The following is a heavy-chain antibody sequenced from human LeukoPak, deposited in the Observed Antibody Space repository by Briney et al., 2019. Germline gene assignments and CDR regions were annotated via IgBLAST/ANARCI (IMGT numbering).Heavy chain of an antibody. D-gene: IGHD3-10*01. CDR1: GYSISSGYY. CDR3: ARRGRLWFGELLYETGTEYYFDY. V-gene: IGHV4-38-2*01. J-gene: IGHJ4*02. Sequence: PSETLSLTCAVSGYSISSGYYWGWIRQPPGKGLEWIGSIYHSGGTYYNPSLKSRVTLSVDTSKNQFSLKLSSVTAADTAVYYCARRGRLWFGELLYETGTEYYFDYWGQGTLVTVSS. CDR2: IYHSGGT.